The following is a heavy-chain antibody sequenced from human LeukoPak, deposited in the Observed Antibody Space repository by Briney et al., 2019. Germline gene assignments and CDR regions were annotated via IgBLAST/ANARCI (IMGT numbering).Heavy chain of an antibody. CDR1: GFTLSSYW. Sequence: GGSLRLSCAASGFTLSSYWMSWVRQAPGKGLEWVANIKQDGSEKYYVDSVKGRFTISRDNAKNSLYLQMNSLRAEDTAVYYCARSVRGIAAAGTVYFDYWGQGTLVTVSS. CDR3: ARSVRGIAAAGTVYFDY. CDR2: IKQDGSEK. J-gene: IGHJ4*02. V-gene: IGHV3-7*01. D-gene: IGHD6-13*01.